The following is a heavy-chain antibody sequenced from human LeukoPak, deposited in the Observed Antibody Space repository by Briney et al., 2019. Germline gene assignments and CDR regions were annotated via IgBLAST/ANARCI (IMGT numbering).Heavy chain of an antibody. D-gene: IGHD5-24*01. CDR2: INHSGST. J-gene: IGHJ4*02. CDR1: GGSFSGYY. CDR3: ATIRRDGHNYVDD. Sequence: PSETLSLTCAVYGGSFSGYYWSWIRQPPGKGLEWIGEINHSGSTNYNPSLKSRVTISVDTSKNQFSLKLSSVTAADTAIYYCATIRRDGHNYVDDWGQGTLVTVSS. V-gene: IGHV4-34*01.